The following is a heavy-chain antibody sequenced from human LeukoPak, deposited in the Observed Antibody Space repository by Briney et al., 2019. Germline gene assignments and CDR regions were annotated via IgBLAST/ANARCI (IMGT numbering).Heavy chain of an antibody. J-gene: IGHJ4*02. V-gene: IGHV3-9*01. CDR2: ISWYSGSI. D-gene: IGHD3-9*01. CDR1: GFTFDDYA. CDR3: AKDAALRYFDWAYFDY. Sequence: GGSLRLSCAASGFTFDDYAMHWVRQAPGKGLEWVSGISWYSGSIGYADSVKGRFTISRDNAKNSLYLQMNSLRAEDTALYYCAKDAALRYFDWAYFDYWGQGTLVTVSS.